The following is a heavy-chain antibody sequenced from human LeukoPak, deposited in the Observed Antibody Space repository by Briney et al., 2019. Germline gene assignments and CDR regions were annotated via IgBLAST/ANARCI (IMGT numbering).Heavy chain of an antibody. D-gene: IGHD6-19*01. Sequence: SLRLSCAASGFTFGDYAMHWVRQPPGKGLEWVSGIGWNSGSIVYADSVRGRFTISRDNAKNSLYLQMKSLRAEDMALHYCAKSKTLAVAGAIDHWGQGALVTVSS. CDR3: AKSKTLAVAGAIDH. CDR2: IGWNSGSI. CDR1: GFTFGDYA. V-gene: IGHV3-9*03. J-gene: IGHJ4*02.